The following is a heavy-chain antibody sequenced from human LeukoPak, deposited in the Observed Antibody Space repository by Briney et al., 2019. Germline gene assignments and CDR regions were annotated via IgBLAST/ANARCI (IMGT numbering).Heavy chain of an antibody. D-gene: IGHD5-18*01. CDR3: ARDHTAMGNDY. V-gene: IGHV4-34*01. CDR2: INHSGST. J-gene: IGHJ4*02. CDR1: GGSFSGYY. Sequence: PSETLSLTCAVYGGSFSGYYWSWIRQPPGKGLEWIGEINHSGSTNYNPSLKSRVTISVDTSKNQFSLKLNSVTAADTAVYYCARDHTAMGNDYWGQGTLVTVSS.